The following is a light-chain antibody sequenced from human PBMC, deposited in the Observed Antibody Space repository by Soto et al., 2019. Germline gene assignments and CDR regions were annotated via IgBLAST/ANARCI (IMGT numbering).Light chain of an antibody. Sequence: DIQMTQSPSSLSAYLGDRVTITCRASQGISNYLAWYQQKPGRLPKLLLFGASTLQSGVPARFSGSGSGTLFTLTINGLLPEDVATYYCQKYDRALFTFGPGTKVDFK. CDR2: GAS. CDR1: QGISNY. J-gene: IGKJ3*01. V-gene: IGKV1-27*01. CDR3: QKYDRALFT.